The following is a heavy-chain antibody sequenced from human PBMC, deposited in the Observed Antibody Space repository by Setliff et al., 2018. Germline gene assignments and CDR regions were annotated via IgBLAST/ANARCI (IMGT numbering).Heavy chain of an antibody. J-gene: IGHJ4*02. D-gene: IGHD2-2*01. V-gene: IGHV3-33*08. CDR3: ARGGFAVVPSALSPPGDY. Sequence: PGGSLRLSCAASGFTFSTYRMHWVRQAPGKGLEWVAVIWDDGGNKYHADSVKGRFTISRDNSKNTLYLQMNSLRPEDTAVYYCARGGFAVVPSALSPPGDYWGQGTLVTVSS. CDR2: IWDDGGNK. CDR1: GFTFSTYR.